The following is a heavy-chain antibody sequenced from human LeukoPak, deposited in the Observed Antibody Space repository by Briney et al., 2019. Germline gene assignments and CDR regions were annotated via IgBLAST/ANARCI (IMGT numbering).Heavy chain of an antibody. Sequence: PGGSLRLSCAASGFTFSSYAMHWVRQAPGKGLEWVAVISYDGSNKYYADSVKGRFTISRDNSKNTLYLQMNSLRAEDTAVYYCARDLDGYNWFDPWGQGTLVTVSS. V-gene: IGHV3-30*04. CDR2: ISYDGSNK. CDR3: ARDLDGYNWFDP. CDR1: GFTFSSYA. J-gene: IGHJ5*02. D-gene: IGHD3/OR15-3a*01.